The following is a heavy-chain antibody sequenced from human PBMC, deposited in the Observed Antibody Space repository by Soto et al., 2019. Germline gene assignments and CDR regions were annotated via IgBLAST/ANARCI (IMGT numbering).Heavy chain of an antibody. CDR1: GYTFTSYD. V-gene: IGHV1-8*01. J-gene: IGHJ4*02. CDR2: XNPNXGNT. CDR3: XXXXXXXXXXY. Sequence: QVQLVQSGAEVKKPGASVKVSCKASGYTFTSYDINWVRQATGQGLEWMGWXNPNXGNTGXXQKFQGRVTMTRNTXXXXXXXXXXXXXXXXXXXXXXXXXXXXXXXXYWGQGTLVTVSS.